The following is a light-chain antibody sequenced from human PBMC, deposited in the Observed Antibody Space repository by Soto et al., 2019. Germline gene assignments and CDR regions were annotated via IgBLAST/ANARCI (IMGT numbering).Light chain of an antibody. V-gene: IGKV3-20*01. CDR1: QTVSGNY. CDR3: QQYGSSPPYT. Sequence: EIVVTQSPGILSLSPGERATLSCRASQTVSGNYLAWYQQKPGQSPRLLIYGSSDRATGIPDRFSGSGSGTDFTLTINRVEPEDFAVYYWQQYGSSPPYTFGQGTTLEI. CDR2: GSS. J-gene: IGKJ2*01.